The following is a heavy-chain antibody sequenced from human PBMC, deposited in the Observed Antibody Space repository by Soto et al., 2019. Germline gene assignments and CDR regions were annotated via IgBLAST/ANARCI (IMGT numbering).Heavy chain of an antibody. J-gene: IGHJ6*02. Sequence: QVQLVESGGGLVKPGGSLRLSCAASGFSFSDSYMSWVRQAPGKGLEWVAYISGSSGYTGYADSVKGRFTISRDNAKNSLYLQMNSLRVEETAVYYCARDRGGYGPPDVWGQGTTVTFSS. V-gene: IGHV3-11*06. D-gene: IGHD3-10*01. CDR3: ARDRGGYGPPDV. CDR2: ISGSSGYT. CDR1: GFSFSDSY.